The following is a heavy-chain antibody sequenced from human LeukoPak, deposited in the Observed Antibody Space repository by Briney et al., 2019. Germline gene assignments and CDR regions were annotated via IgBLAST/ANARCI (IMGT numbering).Heavy chain of an antibody. Sequence: GESLKISCKGSGYSFTSYWIGWVRQMPGKGLEWMGIIYPGGSDTRYTPSFQGQVTISADKSITTAYLQWSSLKASDTAMYYCARLKLGPSYYFDYWGQGTLVTVSS. D-gene: IGHD1-7*01. CDR1: GYSFTSYW. CDR3: ARLKLGPSYYFDY. CDR2: IYPGGSDT. V-gene: IGHV5-51*01. J-gene: IGHJ4*02.